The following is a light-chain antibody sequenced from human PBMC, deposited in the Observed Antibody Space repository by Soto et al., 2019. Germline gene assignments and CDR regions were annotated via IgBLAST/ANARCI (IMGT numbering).Light chain of an antibody. CDR2: GAS. V-gene: IGKV3-20*01. Sequence: ESVLTQSPATLSLSPGERATLSCRASQSVSSGYLGWYQQKPGQAPRLLIYGASSRATGIPDRFSGSGSGTDFTLTISRLEPEDFAVYFCQQYTYSPWTFGQGTKVDIK. J-gene: IGKJ1*01. CDR3: QQYTYSPWT. CDR1: QSVSSGY.